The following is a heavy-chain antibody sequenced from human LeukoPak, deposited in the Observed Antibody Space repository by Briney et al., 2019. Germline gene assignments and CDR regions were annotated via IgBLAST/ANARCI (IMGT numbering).Heavy chain of an antibody. V-gene: IGHV1-69*06. D-gene: IGHD6-6*01. CDR1: GGTFGSYA. Sequence: SVKVSCKASGGTFGSYAISWVRQAPGQGLEWMGGIIPIFGTANYAQKFQGRVTITADKSTSTAYMELSSLRSEDTAVYYRARDIQREQLVPGDYWGQGTLVTVSS. CDR2: IIPIFGTA. J-gene: IGHJ4*02. CDR3: ARDIQREQLVPGDY.